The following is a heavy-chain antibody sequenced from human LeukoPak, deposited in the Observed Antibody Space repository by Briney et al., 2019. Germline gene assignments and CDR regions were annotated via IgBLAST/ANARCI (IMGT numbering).Heavy chain of an antibody. CDR2: INWSGGNT. CDR3: ARVIVGATKDYYYYYYMDV. V-gene: IGHV3-20*04. CDR1: RFTFDDYD. Sequence: PGGSLRLSCAASRFTFDDYDMSWAPQAPGKGLEGVSGINWSGGNTGYAYPVKGRFTIARDNAKNSLYLQMNSLIAEDTALYYCARVIVGATKDYYYYYYMDVCGKGTTVTVS. J-gene: IGHJ6*03. D-gene: IGHD1-26*01.